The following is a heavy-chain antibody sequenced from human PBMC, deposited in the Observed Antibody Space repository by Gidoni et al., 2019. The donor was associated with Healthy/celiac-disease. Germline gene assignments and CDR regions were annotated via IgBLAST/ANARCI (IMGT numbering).Heavy chain of an antibody. J-gene: IGHJ4*02. Sequence: QVQLVESGGGLVKPGGSLRLSCAASGFTFSDYYMSWIRQAPGKGLEWVSYSSSSSSYTNDADSVKGRFTISRDKAKNSLYLQMNSLRAEDTAVYYCARGLSGSYYVPSDYWGQGTLVTVSS. D-gene: IGHD1-26*01. CDR1: GFTFSDYY. CDR3: ARGLSGSYYVPSDY. CDR2: SSSSSSYT. V-gene: IGHV3-11*05.